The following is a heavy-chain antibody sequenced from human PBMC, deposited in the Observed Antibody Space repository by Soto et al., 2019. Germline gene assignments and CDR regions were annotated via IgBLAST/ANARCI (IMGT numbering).Heavy chain of an antibody. Sequence: QVQLVQSGAEVKKPGSSVKVSCKASGDTFTIFAISWVRQAPGQGLEWMGGIIPTIGTTNYAQRFQGRIKITGDESTGNAYMELSGLKSEDTAVYYCARDLGSGYDPGDYWGQGTLVTVSS. CDR2: IIPTIGTT. CDR3: ARDLGSGYDPGDY. D-gene: IGHD5-12*01. CDR1: GDTFTIFA. J-gene: IGHJ4*02. V-gene: IGHV1-69*12.